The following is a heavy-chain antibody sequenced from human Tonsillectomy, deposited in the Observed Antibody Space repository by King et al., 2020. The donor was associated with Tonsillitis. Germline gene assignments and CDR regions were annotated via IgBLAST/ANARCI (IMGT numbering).Heavy chain of an antibody. V-gene: IGHV3-7*03. J-gene: IGHJ6*02. CDR1: GFTFSSYW. CDR3: ASDAACRGGSCYAVYYYYYYGMDV. D-gene: IGHD2-15*01. CDR2: IKQDGSGK. Sequence: VQLVESGGGLVQPGGSLRLSCAASGFTFSSYWMSWVRQAPGKGLEWVANIKQDGSGKYYVDSVKGRFTISRDNAKNSLYLQMNSLRAEDTAVYYCASDAACRGGSCYAVYYYYYYGMDVWGQGTTVTVSS.